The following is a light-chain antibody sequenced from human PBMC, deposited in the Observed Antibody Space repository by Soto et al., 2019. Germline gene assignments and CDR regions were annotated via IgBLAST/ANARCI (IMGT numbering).Light chain of an antibody. CDR3: ATWDGSLPAEV. V-gene: IGLV1-51*01. J-gene: IGLJ2*01. CDR2: DNN. Sequence: QSVLTQPPSVSAAPGQTVTISCSGSSSNIGNNYVSWYQQLPGTAPKLLIYDNNKRPSGIPDRFSGSKSGTSGTLDITGLQTGDEADYYCATWDGSLPAEVFGGGTKL. CDR1: SSNIGNNY.